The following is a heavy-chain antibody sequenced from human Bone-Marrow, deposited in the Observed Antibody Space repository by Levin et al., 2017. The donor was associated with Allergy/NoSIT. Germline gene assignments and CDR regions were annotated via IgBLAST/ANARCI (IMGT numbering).Heavy chain of an antibody. CDR2: VSDSGDTT. J-gene: IGHJ3*02. Sequence: QPGGSLRLSCAASGFTFSAFAMNWVRQAPGKGLEWVSGVSDSGDTTYYGDAVKGRFTISRDNFKNTVYLQMNSLRVEDTAVYYCAKDDPFTMDQAIDVFDIWGQGTMVTVSS. V-gene: IGHV3-23*01. CDR3: AKDDPFTMDQAIDVFDI. D-gene: IGHD3-10*01. CDR1: GFTFSAFA.